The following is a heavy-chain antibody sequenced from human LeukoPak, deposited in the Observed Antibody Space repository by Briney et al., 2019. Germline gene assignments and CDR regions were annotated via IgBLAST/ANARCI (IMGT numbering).Heavy chain of an antibody. CDR2: IYASGST. D-gene: IGHD2-21*01. V-gene: IGHV4-61*02. Sequence: SETLSLTCTVSGDSFSSGTYYWTWIRQPAGKGLEWIGRIYASGSTDYNPSLKSRVTILLDTSKNQFSLTLRSVTAADTAVYYCAVAFCGGDCFSRHYFGVDVWGQGTTVTVSS. CDR1: GDSFSSGTYY. J-gene: IGHJ6*02. CDR3: AVAFCGGDCFSRHYFGVDV.